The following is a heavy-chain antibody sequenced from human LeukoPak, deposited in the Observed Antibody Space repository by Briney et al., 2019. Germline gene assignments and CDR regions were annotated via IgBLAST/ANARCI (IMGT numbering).Heavy chain of an antibody. J-gene: IGHJ5*02. D-gene: IGHD3-10*01. CDR2: ITTISHYI. CDR3: ARSGGPGTYHQLRYNWFDP. Sequence: YPGGSLRLSCAASGFTLSDYHMNWVRQAPGKGLEWLSSITTISHYIYYAGAVRGRFTISRDNAKNSLYLQMNSLRGEDTSVYYCARSGGPGTYHQLRYNWFDPWGQGTLVTVSS. CDR1: GFTLSDYH. V-gene: IGHV3-21*01.